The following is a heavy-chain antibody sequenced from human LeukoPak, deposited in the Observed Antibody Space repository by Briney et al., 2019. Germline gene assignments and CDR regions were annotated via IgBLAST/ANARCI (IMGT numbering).Heavy chain of an antibody. CDR2: ISSSSSYI. Sequence: GGSLRLSCAASGFTFSSYSMNWVRQAPGKGLEWVSSISSSSSYIYYADSVKGRFTISRDNAKNSLYLQMNSLRAEDTAVYYCARVWLGSSYPVPDYWGQGTLVTVSS. V-gene: IGHV3-21*01. D-gene: IGHD6-13*01. CDR3: ARVWLGSSYPVPDY. J-gene: IGHJ4*02. CDR1: GFTFSSYS.